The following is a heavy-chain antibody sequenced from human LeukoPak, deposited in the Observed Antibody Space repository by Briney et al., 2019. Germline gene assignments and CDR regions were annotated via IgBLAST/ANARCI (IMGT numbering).Heavy chain of an antibody. D-gene: IGHD2-15*01. Sequence: VGSLRLSCTASGFTLSTYAMTWVRQAPGKGRDWVSLITASAGITYYADSVKGRFTSSRDNSKNTLFMQMNSLRAEDTALYYCAKDPASGYCTGGTCYDSSFDSWGQGTLVTVSS. CDR1: GFTLSTYA. V-gene: IGHV3-23*01. CDR3: AKDPASGYCTGGTCYDSSFDS. J-gene: IGHJ4*02. CDR2: ITASAGIT.